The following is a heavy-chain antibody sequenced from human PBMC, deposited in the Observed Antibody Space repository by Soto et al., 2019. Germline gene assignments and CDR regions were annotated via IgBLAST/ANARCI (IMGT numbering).Heavy chain of an antibody. CDR1: GYTFTRHS. CDR2: ISADNHYT. J-gene: IGHJ3*02. V-gene: IGHV1-3*01. Sequence: GASVKVSCKASGYTFTRHSIHWVRQAPGQRLEWMGWISADNHYTKYSQHFQGRVIITRDTSASTAYMELSSLRTEDTAVYYCARPLGYCDNPGCFEGLTIGEDALDIWGQGTMVTVSS. CDR3: ARPLGYCDNPGCFEGLTIGEDALDI. D-gene: IGHD2-2*01.